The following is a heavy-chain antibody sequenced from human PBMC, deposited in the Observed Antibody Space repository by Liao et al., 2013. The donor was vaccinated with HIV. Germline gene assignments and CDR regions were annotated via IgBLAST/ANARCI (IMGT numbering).Heavy chain of an antibody. V-gene: IGHV4-39*07. CDR3: ARGSPYSGYVD. CDR1: GGSISSSSYY. J-gene: IGHJ4*02. Sequence: QLQLQESGPGLVKPSETLSLTCTVSGGSISSSSYYWGWIRQPPGKGLEWIGSIYYSGNTYYNPFFKSRVTISVDTSKNQFSLKLSSVTAADTAVYYCARGSPYSGYVDWGQGTLVTVSS. CDR2: IYYSGNT. D-gene: IGHD5-12*01.